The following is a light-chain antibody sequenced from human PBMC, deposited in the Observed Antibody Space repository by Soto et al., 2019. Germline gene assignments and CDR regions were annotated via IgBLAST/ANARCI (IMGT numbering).Light chain of an antibody. V-gene: IGLV2-8*01. J-gene: IGLJ1*01. CDR3: SSYAGSNNFV. Sequence: QSVLTQPPSASGSPGQSFTISCTGTSSDVGGYNYVSWYQQHPGKAPKLMVYEVSKRPSGVPDRFSGSKSGNTASLTVSGLQAEDEADYYCSSYAGSNNFVFGPGTKLTVL. CDR2: EVS. CDR1: SSDVGGYNY.